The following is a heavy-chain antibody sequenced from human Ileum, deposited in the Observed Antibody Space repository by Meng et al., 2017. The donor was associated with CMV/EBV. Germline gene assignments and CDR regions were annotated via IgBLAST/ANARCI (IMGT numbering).Heavy chain of an antibody. J-gene: IGHJ4*02. CDR2: ITVSGDA. V-gene: IGHV3-23*01. Sequence: GGSLRLSCAASGITFSGYAMNWVRQPPGKGLEWVAGITVSGDAYHAVSVKGRFTISRDNSKNTLYLQMHNLRAEDTAVYYCARGYCTEGVCYLDYWGQGTLVTVSS. CDR1: GITFSGYA. CDR3: ARGYCTEGVCYLDY. D-gene: IGHD2-8*01.